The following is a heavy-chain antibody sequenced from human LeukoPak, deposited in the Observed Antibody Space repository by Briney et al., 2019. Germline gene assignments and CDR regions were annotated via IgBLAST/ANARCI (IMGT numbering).Heavy chain of an antibody. J-gene: IGHJ4*02. CDR3: VRSLDY. CDR2: IAGSDGFT. V-gene: IGHV3-53*01. Sequence: GGSLRLSCAASGLTFSNAYMNWVRQAPGKGLEWVSVIAGSDGFTQYADSVKGRFTISRDNSKNTVYLQMNRLRVEDTALYYCVRSLDYWGQGTLVTVSS. CDR1: GLTFSNAY.